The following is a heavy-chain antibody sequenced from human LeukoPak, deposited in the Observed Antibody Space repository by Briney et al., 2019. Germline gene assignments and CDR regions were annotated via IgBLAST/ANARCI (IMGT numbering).Heavy chain of an antibody. CDR2: IKSKTDGGTT. D-gene: IGHD3-10*01. CDR3: TTVPYYYGSGSYDY. CDR1: GFTFSNAW. Sequence: GGSLRLSCAASGFTFSNAWMSWVRQAPGKGLEWVGRIKSKTDGGTTDYAAPVKGRFTISRDDSKNTLYLQMNSLKTEDTAVYYCTTVPYYYGSGSYDYWGQGTLVTVSS. J-gene: IGHJ4*02. V-gene: IGHV3-15*01.